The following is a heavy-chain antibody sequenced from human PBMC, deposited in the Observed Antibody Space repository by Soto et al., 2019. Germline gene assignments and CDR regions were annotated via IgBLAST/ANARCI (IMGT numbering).Heavy chain of an antibody. J-gene: IGHJ3*02. D-gene: IGHD4-17*01. CDR3: AKTRERSTVVTRWAFDI. CDR1: VFTFSIYA. CDR2: ISYDGSNK. V-gene: IGHV3-30*18. Sequence: RGSLLLSCAASVFTFSIYAMHWVRQAPGKGLDWVAVISYDGSNKYYADSVKGRFTISRDNSKNTLYLQMNSLRAEDTAVYYCAKTRERSTVVTRWAFDIWGQGTLVTVSS.